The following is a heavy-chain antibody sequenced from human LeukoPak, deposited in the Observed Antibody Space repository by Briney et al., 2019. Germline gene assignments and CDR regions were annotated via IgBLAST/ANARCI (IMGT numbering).Heavy chain of an antibody. CDR1: GYTFTGYY. Sequence: GASVKVSCKTSGYTFTGYYLHWVRQAPGQGLEWMGWINPLGGATKFAQKFQVRVTMTRDTSLNTAYMELSSLTSDDTAMYFCARTRSGSFFRPFDYWGQGTLVTVSS. D-gene: IGHD1-26*01. J-gene: IGHJ4*02. CDR3: ARTRSGSFFRPFDY. CDR2: INPLGGAT. V-gene: IGHV1-2*02.